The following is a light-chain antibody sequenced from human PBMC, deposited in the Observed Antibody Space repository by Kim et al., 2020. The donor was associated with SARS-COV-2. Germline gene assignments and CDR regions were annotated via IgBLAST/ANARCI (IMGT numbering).Light chain of an antibody. CDR1: PRVHCSY. J-gene: IGKJ1*01. V-gene: IGKV3-20*01. CDR2: GTS. CDR3: QQYGNSPLT. Sequence: LSPGEIPTLSGRSGPRVHCSYLAWYQLTPGQAPMLLIYGTSSRATGIPDRFSGSGSGTDFTHTISRLGPEDFAVYYGQQYGNSPLTFGQG.